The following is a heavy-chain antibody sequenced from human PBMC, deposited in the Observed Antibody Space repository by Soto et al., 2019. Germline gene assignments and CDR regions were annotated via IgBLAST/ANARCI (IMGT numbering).Heavy chain of an antibody. CDR2: NYWNDDK. V-gene: IGHV2-5*01. Sequence: QITLKESGPTLVKPTQTLTLTCTFSGFSLTTSGVAVGWIRQPPGKALEWLALNYWNDDKPYSPSLESRLTITNDTSKNQVVITMTNMDPVDTATYYCAHRRRETTVTTGFDYWGQGILVTVSS. D-gene: IGHD4-17*01. J-gene: IGHJ4*02. CDR1: GFSLTTSGVA. CDR3: AHRRRETTVTTGFDY.